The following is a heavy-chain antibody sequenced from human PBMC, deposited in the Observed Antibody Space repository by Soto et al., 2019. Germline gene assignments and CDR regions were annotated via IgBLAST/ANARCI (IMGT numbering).Heavy chain of an antibody. Sequence: GGSLRLSCSASGFTFSNYALHWARQAPGKGLAYVSSINSNGGFTYYSDSVKGRFTISRDNSKNTLSLQMTSLRPEDTAVYYCVTTGHCSGTRCYEFRDYYYGMDVWGQGTTVTVSS. D-gene: IGHD2-2*01. J-gene: IGHJ6*02. V-gene: IGHV3-64D*06. CDR2: INSNGGFT. CDR1: GFTFSNYA. CDR3: VTTGHCSGTRCYEFRDYYYGMDV.